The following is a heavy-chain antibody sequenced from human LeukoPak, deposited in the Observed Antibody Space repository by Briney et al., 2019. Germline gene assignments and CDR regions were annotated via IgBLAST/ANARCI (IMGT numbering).Heavy chain of an antibody. Sequence: GGSLRLSCAASGFTFSSYVMSWVRQAPGKGLEWVSTLSGSGDDTYHADSVKGRFTISRDKSRSTLSLQMNSLRAEDTAVYYCAKHSSGSYNYYYYMDVWGKGTTVTVSS. V-gene: IGHV3-23*01. CDR2: LSGSGDDT. CDR1: GFTFSSYV. D-gene: IGHD3-10*01. J-gene: IGHJ6*03. CDR3: AKHSSGSYNYYYYMDV.